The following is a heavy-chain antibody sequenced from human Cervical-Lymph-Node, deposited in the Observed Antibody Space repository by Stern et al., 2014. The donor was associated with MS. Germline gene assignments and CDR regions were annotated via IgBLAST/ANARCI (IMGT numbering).Heavy chain of an antibody. CDR1: GDSITSNNW. CDR2: IYHLGST. Sequence: QVQLQESGPGLVKPSGTLSLTCAVSGDSITSNNWWSWVRQSPGKGLEWIGEIYHLGSTNYSPSLQSRVTISADTSKNQFSLKLSSVTAADTAVYYCARDKGMFFLWGQGTLVTVSS. D-gene: IGHD2/OR15-2a*01. J-gene: IGHJ4*01. CDR3: ARDKGMFFL. V-gene: IGHV4-4*02.